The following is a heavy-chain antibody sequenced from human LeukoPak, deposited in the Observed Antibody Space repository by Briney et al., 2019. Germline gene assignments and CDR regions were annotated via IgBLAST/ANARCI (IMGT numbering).Heavy chain of an antibody. Sequence: PDRSLRLSCAASGFTFDDYAMHWVRQAPGKGLEWVSGISWNSGSIGHADSVKGRFTISRDNAKNSLYLQMNSLRAEDTALYYCAKGYDDSIDLPFDYWGQGTLVTVSS. D-gene: IGHD3-3*01. CDR2: ISWNSGSI. J-gene: IGHJ4*02. V-gene: IGHV3-9*01. CDR1: GFTFDDYA. CDR3: AKGYDDSIDLPFDY.